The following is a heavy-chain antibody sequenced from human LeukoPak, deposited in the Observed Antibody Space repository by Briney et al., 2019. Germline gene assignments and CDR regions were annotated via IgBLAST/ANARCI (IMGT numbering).Heavy chain of an antibody. CDR1: XGSISXYY. J-gene: IGHJ4*02. D-gene: IGHD6-19*01. V-gene: IGHV4-59*08. CDR2: IYYSGPP. CDR3: ARAVSGRFDY. Sequence: TLSLTCTVXXGSISXYYWSWIRQPPGKGLEGIGYIYYSGPPNHNPSLNSRVPISVDTSNNQFSLKLSSLTAADMAIYYCARAVSGRFDYWGQGTLVTVSS.